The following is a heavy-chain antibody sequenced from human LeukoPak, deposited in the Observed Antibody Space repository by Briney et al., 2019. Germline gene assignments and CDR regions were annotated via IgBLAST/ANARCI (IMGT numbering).Heavy chain of an antibody. V-gene: IGHV3-33*01. CDR1: GFSFSNHG. Sequence: GGSLRLSCAASGFSFSNHGMHWVRQAPGKRLEWVAVIWDDGNNKRYANSVNGRFTISRDNSENTLYPQMNGLTAEDTAMYYCARDSYQDYYGRFDPWGQGTLVIVSS. D-gene: IGHD3-10*01. J-gene: IGHJ5*02. CDR3: ARDSYQDYYGRFDP. CDR2: IWDDGNNK.